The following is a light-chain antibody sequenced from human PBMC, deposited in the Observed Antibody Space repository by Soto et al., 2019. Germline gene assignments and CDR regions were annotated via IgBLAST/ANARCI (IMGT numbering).Light chain of an antibody. CDR3: AAWDDSLSGYV. V-gene: IGLV1-47*02. Sequence: QSVLTQPPSASGTPGQRAPISCSGSSSNIGSNYVYWYQQLPGTAPKLLIYSNNQRPSGVPDRFSGSKSGTSASLAISGLRSEDEADYYCAAWDDSLSGYVFGTGTKLTVL. CDR2: SNN. J-gene: IGLJ1*01. CDR1: SSNIGSNY.